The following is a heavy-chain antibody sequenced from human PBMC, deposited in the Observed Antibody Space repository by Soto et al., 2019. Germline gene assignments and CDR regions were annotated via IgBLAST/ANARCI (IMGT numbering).Heavy chain of an antibody. D-gene: IGHD3-16*01. CDR1: GGSISYYY. J-gene: IGHJ4*02. CDR2: IYYSGGV. Sequence: QVQLQESGPGLVKPSETLSLTCAVSGGSISYYYWSWVRQSPGKGPEWVGNIYYSGGVNYSPSLKSRVTISIDTSKKQFSLKLTSVTAADTAVYYCARGGYVQAFDYWGQGTLVTVSS. V-gene: IGHV4-59*01. CDR3: ARGGYVQAFDY.